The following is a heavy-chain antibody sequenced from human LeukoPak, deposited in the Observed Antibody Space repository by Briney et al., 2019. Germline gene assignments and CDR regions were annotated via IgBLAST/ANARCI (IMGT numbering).Heavy chain of an antibody. J-gene: IGHJ3*02. CDR3: AREILRFDI. Sequence: ASVKVFCKASGYIFNSQGMNWVRQAPGQGLEWMGWINTDSGKATYAQGFTGRFVFSLDSSVSTVYLQISDLMPEDTAKYYCAREILRFDIWGQGTTVTVSS. V-gene: IGHV7-4-1*02. CDR1: GYIFNSQG. CDR2: INTDSGKA.